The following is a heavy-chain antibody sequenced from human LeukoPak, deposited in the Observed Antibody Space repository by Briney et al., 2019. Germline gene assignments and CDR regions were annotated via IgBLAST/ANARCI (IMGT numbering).Heavy chain of an antibody. CDR3: ARLPITIFGVVIPDV. D-gene: IGHD3-3*01. Sequence: KPSETLSLTRTVSGGSISSSSYYWGWIRQPPGKGLAWIGSIYYSGSTYYNPSLKSRVTISVDTSKNQFSLKLSSVTAADTAVYYCARLPITIFGVVIPDVWGKGTTVTVSS. CDR2: IYYSGST. J-gene: IGHJ6*04. V-gene: IGHV4-39*01. CDR1: GGSISSSSYY.